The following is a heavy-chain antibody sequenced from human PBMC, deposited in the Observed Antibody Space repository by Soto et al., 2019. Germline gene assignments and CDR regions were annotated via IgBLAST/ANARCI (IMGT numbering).Heavy chain of an antibody. CDR2: ISYDEIDK. D-gene: IGHD2-15*01. Sequence: GGSLRLSCAASGFTFTSHAMHWVRQTPGKGLEWVAAISYDEIDKKYASSVKGRFTVSRDNVKNTLYLQVDSLTGADTAVYFCASAKAVVVAPLDIWGQGTMVTGSS. CDR1: GFTFTSHA. J-gene: IGHJ3*02. CDR3: ASAKAVVVAPLDI. V-gene: IGHV3-30*03.